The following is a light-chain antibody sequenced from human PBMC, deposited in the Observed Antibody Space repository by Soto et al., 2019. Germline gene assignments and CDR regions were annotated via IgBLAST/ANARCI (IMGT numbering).Light chain of an antibody. J-gene: IGLJ1*01. CDR2: EVN. CDR1: SSDVGGYNY. V-gene: IGLV2-8*01. Sequence: QSVLTQPPSASGSPGQSVTISCTGTSSDVGGYNYVSWYQQHPGKAPKLMIYEVNKRPSGVPDRFAGSKSGSTASLTVSGLQAEDEADYYCSSYAGSNHFVCGVWNKVT. CDR3: SSYAGSNHFV.